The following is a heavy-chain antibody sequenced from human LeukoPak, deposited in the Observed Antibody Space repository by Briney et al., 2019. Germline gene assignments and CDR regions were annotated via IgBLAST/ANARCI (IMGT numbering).Heavy chain of an antibody. Sequence: GGSLRLSCAASGFTFSSYSMNWVRQAPGKGLEWASSISSSSSYIYYADSVKGRFTISRDNAKNSLYLQMNSLRAEDTAVYYCARDGGWQDDYWGQGTLVTVSS. CDR2: ISSSSSYI. V-gene: IGHV3-21*01. CDR3: ARDGGWQDDY. J-gene: IGHJ4*02. D-gene: IGHD3-16*01. CDR1: GFTFSSYS.